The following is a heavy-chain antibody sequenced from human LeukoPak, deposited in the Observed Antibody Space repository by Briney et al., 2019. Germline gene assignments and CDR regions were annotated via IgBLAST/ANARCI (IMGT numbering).Heavy chain of an antibody. Sequence: GASVKVSCKASVCTFSSYAVSRVRQAPGQGLEWMGGIIPIFGTANYAQKFQGRVTITTDESTSTAYIELSSLRSEDTAVYYCARAAPYGGNSNDAFDIWGQGTMVTVSS. D-gene: IGHD4-23*01. J-gene: IGHJ3*02. CDR3: ARAAPYGGNSNDAFDI. CDR1: VCTFSSYA. CDR2: IIPIFGTA. V-gene: IGHV1-69*05.